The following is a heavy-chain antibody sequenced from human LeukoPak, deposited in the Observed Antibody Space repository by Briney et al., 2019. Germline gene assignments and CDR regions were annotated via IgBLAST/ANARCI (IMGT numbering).Heavy chain of an antibody. V-gene: IGHV3-64*01. D-gene: IGHD3-16*02. CDR2: ISSNGGST. J-gene: IGHJ4*02. CDR1: GFSFSSYA. Sequence: GGSLRLSCSASGFSFSSYAMHWVRQAPGKGLEYVSAISSNGGSTYYANSVKGRFTISRDNSKNTLYLQMGSLRAEDMAVYYCARDGMITFGGVIVHYFDYWGQGTLVTVSS. CDR3: ARDGMITFGGVIVHYFDY.